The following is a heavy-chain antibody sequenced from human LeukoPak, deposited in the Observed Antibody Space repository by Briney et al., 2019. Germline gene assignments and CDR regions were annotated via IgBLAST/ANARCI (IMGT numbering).Heavy chain of an antibody. V-gene: IGHV3-30*03. CDR3: AREATWGEWYFDH. CDR1: GITFSRHG. D-gene: IGHD3-3*01. CDR2: IAADGGVK. J-gene: IGHJ4*02. Sequence: QPGGSLRLSCVASGITFSRHGMDWVRQAPGKGLEWMAVIAADGGVKQYADSVKGRFTVSRDNSKSTLYLQMNSLSVEDTAIYYCAREATWGEWYFDHWGQGTPVTVSS.